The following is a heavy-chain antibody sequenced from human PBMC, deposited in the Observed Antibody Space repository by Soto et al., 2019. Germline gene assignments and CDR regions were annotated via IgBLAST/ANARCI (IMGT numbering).Heavy chain of an antibody. CDR2: IYYSGST. V-gene: IGHV4-30-4*08. Sequence: SETLSLTCTVSGGSISSGRYYWSWIRQHPGKGLEWIGYIYYSGSTYYNPSLKSRVTISVDTSKNQFSLKLSSVTAADTAVYYCARVGGFGATTIDYWGQGTLVTVSS. D-gene: IGHD3-10*01. J-gene: IGHJ4*02. CDR3: ARVGGFGATTIDY. CDR1: GGSISSGRYY.